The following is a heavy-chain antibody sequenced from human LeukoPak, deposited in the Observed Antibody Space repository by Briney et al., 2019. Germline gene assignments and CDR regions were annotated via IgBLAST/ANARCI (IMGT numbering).Heavy chain of an antibody. CDR1: GYTFTGYY. V-gene: IGHV1-2*02. CDR2: INPNSGGT. CDR3: ARQSPDDYGDFSWFDP. J-gene: IGHJ5*02. Sequence: ASVKVSCKASGYTFTGYYMHWVRQAPGQGLEWMGWINPNSGGTNYAQKFQGRVTMTRDTSISTAYMELSRLRSDDTAVYYCARQSPDDYGDFSWFDPWGQGTLVTVSS. D-gene: IGHD4-17*01.